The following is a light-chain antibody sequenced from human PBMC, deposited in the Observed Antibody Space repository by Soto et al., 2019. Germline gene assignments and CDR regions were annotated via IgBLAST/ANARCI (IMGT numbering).Light chain of an antibody. CDR3: KSYAGSNTYV. CDR1: KTDIVVYDF. Sequence: QSALTQPPSASGSPGQSVTISCTGTKTDIVVYDFASWYQHHPGKAPRLIIYEVVQRPSGVPDRFSGSKSGNTASLTVSGLQAADEADYFCKSYAGSNTYVFGSGTKLTVL. V-gene: IGLV2-8*01. J-gene: IGLJ1*01. CDR2: EVV.